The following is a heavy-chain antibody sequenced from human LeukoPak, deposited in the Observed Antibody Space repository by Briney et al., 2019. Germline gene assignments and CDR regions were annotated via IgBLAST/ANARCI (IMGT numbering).Heavy chain of an antibody. CDR1: GFTFSSYG. Sequence: GGSLRLSCAASGFTFSSYGMHWVRQAPGKGLEWVAVIWYDGSNKYCADSVKGRFTISRDNSKNTLYLQMNSLRAEDTAVYYCAKIAGTRGDAFDIWGQGTMVTVSS. CDR2: IWYDGSNK. D-gene: IGHD6-13*01. CDR3: AKIAGTRGDAFDI. J-gene: IGHJ3*02. V-gene: IGHV3-33*06.